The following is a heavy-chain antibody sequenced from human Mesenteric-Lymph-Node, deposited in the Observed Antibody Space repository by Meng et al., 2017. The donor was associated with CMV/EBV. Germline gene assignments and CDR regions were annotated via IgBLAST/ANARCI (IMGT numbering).Heavy chain of an antibody. CDR2: IYYSGNT. D-gene: IGHD2-2*02. J-gene: IGHJ5*02. CDR1: GGSISTDDHY. V-gene: IGHV4-30-4*02. CDR3: ARGAPNIPYCDSSSCYNNVFDP. Sequence: SETLSLTCTVSGGSISTDDHYWSWIRQPPGKGLEWIGYIYYSGNTHYNPSLKSRVKISVDTSKNQFSLQLSSVTAADTAVYYCARGAPNIPYCDSSSCYNNVFDPWGQGTLVTVSS.